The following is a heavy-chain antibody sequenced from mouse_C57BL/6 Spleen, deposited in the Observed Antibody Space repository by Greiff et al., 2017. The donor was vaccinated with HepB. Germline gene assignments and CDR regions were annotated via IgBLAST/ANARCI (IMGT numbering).Heavy chain of an antibody. Sequence: QVQLQQPGAELVMPGASVKLSCKASGYTFSSYWMHWVKQRPGQGLEWIGVIDPSDSYTNYNQKFKGKSTLTVAKSSSTAYRQLSRLTSEDSAVYYCARGIIGNSYYFDYWGKGTTLSVSS. CDR2: IDPSDSYT. CDR3: ARGIIGNSYYFDY. CDR1: GYTFSSYW. J-gene: IGHJ2*01. V-gene: IGHV1-69*01. D-gene: IGHD2-1*01.